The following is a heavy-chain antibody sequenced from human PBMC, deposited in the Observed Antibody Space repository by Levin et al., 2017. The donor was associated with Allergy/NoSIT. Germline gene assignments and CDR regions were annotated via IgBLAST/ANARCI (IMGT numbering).Heavy chain of an antibody. D-gene: IGHD3-22*01. V-gene: IGHV1-24*01. CDR2: FDPEAGET. CDR1: EYTLTELS. J-gene: IGHJ4*02. Sequence: KISCKVSEYTLTELSVHWVRQAPGAGLEWMGGFDPEAGETVYAQKFQGRITMTEDSSRDTAYMELTRLTSDDTAVYFCATLGTVILTALHSWGQGSLVTVSS. CDR3: ATLGTVILTALHS.